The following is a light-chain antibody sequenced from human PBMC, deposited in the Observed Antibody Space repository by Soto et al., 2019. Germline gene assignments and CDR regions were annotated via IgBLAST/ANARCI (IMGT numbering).Light chain of an antibody. J-gene: IGKJ2*01. CDR2: AAS. CDR1: HGISSY. CDR3: QQSNSPYP. V-gene: IGKV1D-8*03. Sequence: VIWMPEGPCLLAASTGGGVNNSIRLSHGISSYLAWYQQKPGKAPELLIYAASTLQSGVPSRFTGSGSRTDFTLTISSLQPDDFATYYCQQSNSPYPFAQGTTADI.